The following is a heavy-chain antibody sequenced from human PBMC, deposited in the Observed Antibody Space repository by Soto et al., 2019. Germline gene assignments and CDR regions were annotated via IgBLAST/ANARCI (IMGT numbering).Heavy chain of an antibody. CDR1: GGTFSSYA. D-gene: IGHD6-13*01. CDR2: IIPIFGTA. V-gene: IGHV1-69*13. Sequence: SVKVSCKASGGTFSSYAISWVRQAPGQGLEWMGGIIPIFGTANYAQKFQGRVTITADESTSTAYMELSSLRSEDTAVYYCARDQGSSPARYYYGMDVWGQGTTVTVSS. CDR3: ARDQGSSPARYYYGMDV. J-gene: IGHJ6*02.